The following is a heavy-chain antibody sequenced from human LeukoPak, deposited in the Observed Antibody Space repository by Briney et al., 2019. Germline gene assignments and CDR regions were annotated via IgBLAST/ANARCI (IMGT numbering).Heavy chain of an antibody. V-gene: IGHV3-48*03. D-gene: IGHD4-17*01. CDR1: GFTFSSYE. CDR2: ISSSGSTI. J-gene: IGHJ6*03. CDR3: ARVGDYALHYYYYMDV. Sequence: GGSLRLSCAASGFTFSSYEMNWVRQAPGKGLEWVSYISSSGSTIYYADSVKGRFTISRDNAKNSLYLQMNSLRAEDTAAYYCARVGDYALHYYYYMDVWGKGTTVTVSS.